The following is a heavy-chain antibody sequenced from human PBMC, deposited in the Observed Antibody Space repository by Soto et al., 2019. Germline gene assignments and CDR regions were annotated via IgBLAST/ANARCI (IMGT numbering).Heavy chain of an antibody. D-gene: IGHD2-2*02. J-gene: IGHJ6*02. CDR2: IIPSCGRA. Sequence: SVKVSCKASGCTFSSYAISWVRQAPGQGLEWMGGIIPSCGRANYAQKFQGRVTMTRDESMSTAYMELSSLRSEDTAVCYCARSGYTTATRAHYYYYDGMDVWGQGTPVTVSS. CDR3: ARSGYTTATRAHYYYYDGMDV. CDR1: GCTFSSYA. V-gene: IGHV1-69*05.